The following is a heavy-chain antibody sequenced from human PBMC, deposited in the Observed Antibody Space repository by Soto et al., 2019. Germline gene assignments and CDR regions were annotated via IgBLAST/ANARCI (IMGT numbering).Heavy chain of an antibody. J-gene: IGHJ4*02. CDR1: GLSFSSYA. D-gene: IGHD3-10*01. CDR3: ADGGEWAFNFEY. Sequence: EVQLLESGGGLIQPGGSLRLSCAASGLSFSSYAMSWVRQAPGKGLEWVSGISACGSNTYYAASVKGRFTMSRDNSKNTLYLQMNNLRAEDTAVYYCADGGEWAFNFEYWGQGTLVTVSS. V-gene: IGHV3-23*01. CDR2: ISACGSNT.